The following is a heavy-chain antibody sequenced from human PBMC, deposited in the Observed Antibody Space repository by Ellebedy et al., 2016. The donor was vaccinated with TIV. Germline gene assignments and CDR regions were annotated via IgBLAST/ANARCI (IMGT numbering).Heavy chain of an antibody. V-gene: IGHV4-4*02. Sequence: MPSETLSLTCAVSGGAISGVNWWTWIRQPPGKGLEWIGSVDYSGRAYNNPSLKSRVTSSVDTSKNQFSLKLTSVTAADTAVYFCARDSDGDYTSFDLWGRGALVIVSS. J-gene: IGHJ2*01. CDR1: GGAISGVNW. D-gene: IGHD4-17*01. CDR2: VDYSGRA. CDR3: ARDSDGDYTSFDL.